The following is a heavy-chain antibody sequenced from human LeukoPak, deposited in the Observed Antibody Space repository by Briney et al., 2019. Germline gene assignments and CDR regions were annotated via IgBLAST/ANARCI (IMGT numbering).Heavy chain of an antibody. D-gene: IGHD6-13*01. Sequence: SVTVSCKASGGTFSSYAISWVRQAPGQGLEWMGGIIPIFGTGNYAQKFQGRVTITADESTSTAYMALSSLRSEDTAVYYCAREGIAAAGLFDYWGQGTLVTVSS. CDR2: IIPIFGTG. CDR3: AREGIAAAGLFDY. CDR1: GGTFSSYA. J-gene: IGHJ4*02. V-gene: IGHV1-69*13.